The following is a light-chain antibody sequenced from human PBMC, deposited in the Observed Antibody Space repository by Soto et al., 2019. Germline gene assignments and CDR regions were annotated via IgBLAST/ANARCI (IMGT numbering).Light chain of an antibody. CDR3: SSYTITSSPV. CDR1: SSDVGGYDF. Sequence: QSALTQPASVSGSPGQSITISGTGTSSDVGGYDFVSWYRQYPGQAPKILIYEVTHRPSGVPDRFSGSKSGNTASLTISGLQADDEADYYCSSYTITSSPVFGPGTKLTVL. V-gene: IGLV2-14*01. J-gene: IGLJ1*01. CDR2: EVT.